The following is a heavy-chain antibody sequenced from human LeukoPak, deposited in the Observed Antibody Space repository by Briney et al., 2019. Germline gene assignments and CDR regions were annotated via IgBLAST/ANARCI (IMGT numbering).Heavy chain of an antibody. V-gene: IGHV4-39*01. CDR2: IYYSGST. J-gene: IGHJ4*02. Sequence: SETLSLTCTVSGGSISSSSYYWGWIRRPPGKGLEWIGSIYYSGSTYYNPSLKSRVTISVDTSKNQFSLKLSSVTAADTAVYYCARTDYDILTGYYNPFDYWGQGTLVTVSS. CDR3: ARTDYDILTGYYNPFDY. D-gene: IGHD3-9*01. CDR1: GGSISSSSYY.